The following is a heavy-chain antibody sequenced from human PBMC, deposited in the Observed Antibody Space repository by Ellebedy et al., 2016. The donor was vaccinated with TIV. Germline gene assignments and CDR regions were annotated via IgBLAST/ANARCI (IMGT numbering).Heavy chain of an antibody. D-gene: IGHD7-27*01. Sequence: GESLKISCAASGFTFTPYDMNWVRQAPGKGLEWLSYISGSGLTISYADSVKGRFTISRDNAKTSLFLQMSSLTAEDTAVYYCARDMAWGNERVNDALDIWGQGTMVTVSA. CDR3: ARDMAWGNERVNDALDI. CDR2: ISGSGLTI. CDR1: GFTFTPYD. V-gene: IGHV3-48*03. J-gene: IGHJ3*02.